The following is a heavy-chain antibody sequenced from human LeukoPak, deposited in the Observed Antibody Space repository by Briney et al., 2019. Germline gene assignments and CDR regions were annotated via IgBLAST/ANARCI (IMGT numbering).Heavy chain of an antibody. D-gene: IGHD4-17*01. CDR2: IDWDDDK. V-gene: IGHV2-70*04. Sequence: SGPTLVNPTQTLTLTCTFSGFSLSTSGMRVSWIRQPPGKALEWLARIDWDDDKFYNTSLKTRLTISKDTSKNQVVLTMTNMDPVDTATYYCARIPTYGDYAYLDYWGQGTLVTVSS. J-gene: IGHJ4*02. CDR1: GFSLSTSGMR. CDR3: ARIPTYGDYAYLDY.